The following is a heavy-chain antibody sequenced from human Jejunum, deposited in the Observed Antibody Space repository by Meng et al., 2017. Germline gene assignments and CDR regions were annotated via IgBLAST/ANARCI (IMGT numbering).Heavy chain of an antibody. CDR3: ARSRTTYYFDY. V-gene: IGHV1-2*06. CDR2: IYLDSDGT. CDR1: GYSFTNYY. D-gene: IGHD1-7*01. J-gene: IGHJ4*02. Sequence: ASVKVSCKTSGYSFTNYYMHWVRQAPGQGLEWMGRIYLDSDGTNFAQKFQGRVTMARDTSIRTVYMELSRLTSDDTAVYYCARSRTTYYFDYWGQGTLVTGYS.